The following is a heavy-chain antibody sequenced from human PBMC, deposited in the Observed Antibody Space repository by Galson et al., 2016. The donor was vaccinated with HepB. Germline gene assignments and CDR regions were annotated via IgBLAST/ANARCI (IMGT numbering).Heavy chain of an antibody. Sequence: QSGAAVKKPGDSLKISCTTSEYDFSSYWIGWVRQMPWKGLEWMGAIYPGDSGSRYSPSFQGQVTISADKSINTAYLQWSSLKASDTAMYYCARRGIAVAGRGGIDYWGQGTLVTVSS. J-gene: IGHJ4*02. CDR1: EYDFSSYW. CDR3: ARRGIAVAGRGGIDY. D-gene: IGHD6-19*01. CDR2: IYPGDSGS. V-gene: IGHV5-51*01.